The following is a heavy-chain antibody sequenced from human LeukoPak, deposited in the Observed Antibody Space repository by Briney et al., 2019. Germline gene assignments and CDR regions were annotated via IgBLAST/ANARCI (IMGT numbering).Heavy chain of an antibody. CDR1: GYTLTELS. V-gene: IGHV1-24*01. J-gene: IGHJ5*02. CDR3: ATVPSGDPDWFDP. Sequence: GASVKVSCKVSGYTLTELSMHWVRQAPGKGLEWMGGFDPEDGETIYAQKFQGRVTMTEDTSTDTAYMELSSLRSEDTAVNYCATVPSGDPDWFDPWGQGTLVTVSS. CDR2: FDPEDGET. D-gene: IGHD7-27*01.